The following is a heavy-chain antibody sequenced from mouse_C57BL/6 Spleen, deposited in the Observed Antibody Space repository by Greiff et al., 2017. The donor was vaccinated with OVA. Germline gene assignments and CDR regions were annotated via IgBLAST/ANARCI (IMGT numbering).Heavy chain of an antibody. CDR3: TREGSIPFAY. CDR1: GYTFTDYE. CDR2: IDPDTGGT. J-gene: IGHJ3*01. V-gene: IGHV1-15*01. Sequence: VQLQQSGAELVRPGASVTLSCKASGYTFTDYEMHWVKQTPVHGLEWIGAIDPDTGGTAYNQKFKGKAILTADKSSSTAYMELRSLTSEDSAVYYCTREGSIPFAYWGQGTLVTVSA. D-gene: IGHD1-1*01.